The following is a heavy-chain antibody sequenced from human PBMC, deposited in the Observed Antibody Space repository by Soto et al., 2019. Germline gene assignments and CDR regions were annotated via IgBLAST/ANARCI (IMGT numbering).Heavy chain of an antibody. Sequence: QVQLQESGPGLVKPSGTLSLTCAVSGGSISSSNWWSWVRQPPGKGLEWIGEIYHSGSTNYNPSLKNRVTISVDKDKNQFFLKLSSVTAADTAVYYCAREGTSGGSPYYFDYWGQGTLVTVSS. CDR1: GGSISSSNW. CDR3: AREGTSGGSPYYFDY. D-gene: IGHD2-15*01. V-gene: IGHV4-4*02. CDR2: IYHSGST. J-gene: IGHJ4*02.